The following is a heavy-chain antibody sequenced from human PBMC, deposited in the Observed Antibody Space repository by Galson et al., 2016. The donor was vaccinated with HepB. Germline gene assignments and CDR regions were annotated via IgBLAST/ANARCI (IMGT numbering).Heavy chain of an antibody. CDR2: ISYSGST. CDR3: AGAYSGSYCFDP. CDR1: GGSINSGGYY. J-gene: IGHJ5*02. D-gene: IGHD1-26*01. V-gene: IGHV4-31*03. Sequence: TLSLTCSVSGGSINSGGYYWSWIRHHPGKGLERIGYISYSGSTYYNPSLRSRFTISIDTSKNQFSLSLSSMTAADTAVYYCAGAYSGSYCFDPWGQGSLVTVSS.